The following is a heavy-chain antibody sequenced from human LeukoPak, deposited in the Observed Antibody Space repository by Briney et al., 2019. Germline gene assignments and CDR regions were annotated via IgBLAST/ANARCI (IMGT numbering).Heavy chain of an antibody. J-gene: IGHJ4*02. CDR2: IYYSGST. CDR1: GGSISSSSYY. Sequence: SETLSLTCTVSGGSISSSSYYWGWIRQPPGKGLEWIGSIYYSGSTYYNPSLKSRVTISVDTSKNQFSLKLSSVTAADTAVYYCARARGITANDYWGQGTLVAVSP. D-gene: IGHD3-10*01. V-gene: IGHV4-39*01. CDR3: ARARGITANDY.